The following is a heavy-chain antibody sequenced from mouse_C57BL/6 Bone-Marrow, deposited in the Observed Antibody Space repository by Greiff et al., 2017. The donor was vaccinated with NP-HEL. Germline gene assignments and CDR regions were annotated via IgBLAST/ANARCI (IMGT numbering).Heavy chain of an antibody. D-gene: IGHD2-3*01. J-gene: IGHJ4*01. Sequence: VQLQQPGAELVKPGASVKLSCKASGYTFTSYWMQWVKQRPGQGLEWIGEIDPSDSYTNYNQKFKGKATLTVDTSSSTAYMQLSSLTSEDSAVYYCERWLLRWAMDYWGQGTSVTVSS. V-gene: IGHV1-50*01. CDR3: ERWLLRWAMDY. CDR2: IDPSDSYT. CDR1: GYTFTSYW.